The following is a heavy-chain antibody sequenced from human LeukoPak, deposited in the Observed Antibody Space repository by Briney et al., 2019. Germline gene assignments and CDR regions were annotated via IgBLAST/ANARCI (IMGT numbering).Heavy chain of an antibody. CDR2: LSYDGSKQ. CDR3: AREYGIAAVGGLDV. CDR1: GFTFSAYS. V-gene: IGHV3-30*04. D-gene: IGHD6-25*01. J-gene: IGHJ6*04. Sequence: GRSLRLSCAASGFTFSAYSLHWLRQAPGKGLEWVADLSYDGSKQYYADSVKGRFTISRDTSKNVLYLQMNSLGAEDTAVYYCAREYGIAAVGGLDVWGKGITVTVSS.